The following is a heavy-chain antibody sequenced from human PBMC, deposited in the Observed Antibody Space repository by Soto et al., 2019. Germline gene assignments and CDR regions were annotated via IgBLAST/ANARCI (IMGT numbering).Heavy chain of an antibody. CDR2: IKQDGSEK. Sequence: EVQLVESGGGLVQPGGSLRLSCAASGFTFSSYWMSWVRQAPGKGLEWVANIKQDGSEKYYVDSVKGRFTISRDNAKNSLYLQMNSLRAEDTAVYYCARVEYDYIWGSYPFFDYWGQGTLVTVSS. J-gene: IGHJ4*02. CDR3: ARVEYDYIWGSYPFFDY. D-gene: IGHD3-16*02. V-gene: IGHV3-7*01. CDR1: GFTFSSYW.